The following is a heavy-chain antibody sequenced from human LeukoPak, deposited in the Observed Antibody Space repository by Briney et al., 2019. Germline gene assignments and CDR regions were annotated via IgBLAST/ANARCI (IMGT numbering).Heavy chain of an antibody. J-gene: IGHJ4*02. CDR1: GFTLSDYY. D-gene: IGHD2-21*02. Sequence: GGSLRLSCAASGFTLSDYYMSWIRQAPGKGLEWVSYISSSGSTIYYADSVKGRFTISRDNVKNSLYLQMNSLRAEDTAVYYCARHPDCGGDCFYFDYWGQGTLVTVSS. CDR2: ISSSGSTI. V-gene: IGHV3-11*01. CDR3: ARHPDCGGDCFYFDY.